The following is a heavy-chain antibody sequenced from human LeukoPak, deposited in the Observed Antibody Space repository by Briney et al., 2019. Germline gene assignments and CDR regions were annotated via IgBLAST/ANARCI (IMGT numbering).Heavy chain of an antibody. V-gene: IGHV1-2*02. CDR2: INPNSGGT. J-gene: IGHJ4*02. Sequence: GASVKVSCKASRYTFTGYYMHWVRQAPGQGLEWMGWINPNSGGTNYAQKFQGRVTMTRDTSISTAYMELSRLRSDDTAVYYCARNDYVWGSFDYWGQGTLVTVSS. D-gene: IGHD3-16*01. CDR1: RYTFTGYY. CDR3: ARNDYVWGSFDY.